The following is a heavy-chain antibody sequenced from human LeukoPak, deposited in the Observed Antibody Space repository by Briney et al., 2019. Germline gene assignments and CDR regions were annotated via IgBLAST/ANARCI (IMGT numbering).Heavy chain of an antibody. D-gene: IGHD6-6*01. CDR3: AKDSCGLDV. CDR1: KFIFTTYT. J-gene: IGHJ6*02. CDR2: VSRGGAST. Sequence: GGSLRLSCAVSKFIFTTYTMTWVRQAPGKGLEWVSSVSRGGASTYYADSVKGRFTISRDSSNNTVYLQMRSLRAEDTAVYYCAKDSCGLDVWGQGTTVSVSS. V-gene: IGHV3-23*01.